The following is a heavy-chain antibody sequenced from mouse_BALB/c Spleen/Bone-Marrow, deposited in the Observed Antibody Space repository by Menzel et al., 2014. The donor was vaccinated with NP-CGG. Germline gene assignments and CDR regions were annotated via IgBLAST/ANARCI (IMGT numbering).Heavy chain of an antibody. CDR3: ARNWDVGFAY. D-gene: IGHD4-1*01. J-gene: IGHJ3*01. V-gene: IGHV4-1*02. CDR2: INPDSSTI. Sequence: EVKVVESGGGLVQPGGSLKLSYAASGFDFSRYWMSWVRQAPGKGLEWIGEINPDSSTINYTPSLKDKFIISRDNAKNTLYLQMSKVRSEDTALYYCARNWDVGFAYWGQGTLVTVSA. CDR1: GFDFSRYW.